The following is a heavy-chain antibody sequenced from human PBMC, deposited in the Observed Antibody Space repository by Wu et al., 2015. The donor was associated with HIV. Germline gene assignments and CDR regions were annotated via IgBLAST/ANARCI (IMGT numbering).Heavy chain of an antibody. Sequence: QVQLVQSGAEVKKPGASVKVSCKTFGYSFTGFGISWVRQAPGQGLEWMGWISVYNGNTNYAQKFQGRVTMTTDTSTSTAYMELRSLRSDDTAVYYCARDNGRKQSGTTWGQGTRGHRLL. CDR3: ARDNGRKQSGTT. V-gene: IGHV1-18*01. D-gene: IGHD2-8*01. J-gene: IGHJ4*02. CDR1: GYSFTGFG. CDR2: ISVYNGNT.